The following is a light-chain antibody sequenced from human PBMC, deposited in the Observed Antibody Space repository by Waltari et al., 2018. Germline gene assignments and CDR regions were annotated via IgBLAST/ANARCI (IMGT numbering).Light chain of an antibody. CDR3: QQRSNWLALT. V-gene: IGKV3-11*01. CDR2: YAS. J-gene: IGKJ4*01. Sequence: EIVLTQSPATLSLSPGERANLSCRASQSVSSYLAWYQQKPGQAPRLLIYYASNRATGIPARFSGSGSGTDFTLTISSLEPEDFAVYYCQQRSNWLALTFGGGTKVEIK. CDR1: QSVSSY.